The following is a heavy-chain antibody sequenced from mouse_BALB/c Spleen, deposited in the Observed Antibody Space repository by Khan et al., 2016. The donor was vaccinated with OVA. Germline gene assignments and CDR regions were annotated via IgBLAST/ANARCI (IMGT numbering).Heavy chain of an antibody. Sequence: QVQLQQSGAELARPGASVKMSCKASGYTFTTYTMHWVQQRPGKGLEWIGYINTRYGYTNYNQKFKDKSTLTADKSSSTAYMQLSSLTSDYSAVYYCAREGAYYSSDGWFSYWGQGTLVTVSA. CDR1: GYTFTTYT. D-gene: IGHD2-12*01. CDR2: INTRYGYT. CDR3: AREGAYYSSDGWFSY. J-gene: IGHJ3*01. V-gene: IGHV1-4*01.